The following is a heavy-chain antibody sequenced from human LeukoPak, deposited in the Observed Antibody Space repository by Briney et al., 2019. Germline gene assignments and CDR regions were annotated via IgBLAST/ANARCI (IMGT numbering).Heavy chain of an antibody. CDR3: ARHLPSRHNKVRGVTFDY. Sequence: PSETLSLTCTVSGGSISSGGYYWSWIRQPPGKGLEWIGSIYYSGSTYYNPSLKSRVTISVDTSKNQFSLKLSSVTAADTAVYYCARHLPSRHNKVRGVTFDYWGQGTLVTVSS. V-gene: IGHV4-39*01. J-gene: IGHJ4*02. CDR1: GGSISSGGYY. CDR2: IYYSGST. D-gene: IGHD3-10*01.